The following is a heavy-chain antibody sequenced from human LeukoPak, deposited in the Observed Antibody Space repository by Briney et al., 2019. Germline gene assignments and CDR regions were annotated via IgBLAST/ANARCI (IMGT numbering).Heavy chain of an antibody. CDR3: ANHFYSYCGGDCYPDY. J-gene: IGHJ4*02. CDR2: ISYDGSNK. Sequence: PGRSLRLSCAASGFTFSSYGMHWVRQAPGKGLEWVAVISYDGSNKYYADSVKGRFTISRDNSKNTLYLQMNSLRAEDTAVYYCANHFYSYCGGDCYPDYWGQGTLVTVSS. CDR1: GFTFSSYG. V-gene: IGHV3-30*18. D-gene: IGHD2-21*02.